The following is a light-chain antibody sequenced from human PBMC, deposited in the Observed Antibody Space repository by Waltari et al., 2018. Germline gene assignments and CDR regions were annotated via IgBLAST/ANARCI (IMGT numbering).Light chain of an antibody. J-gene: IGKJ4*01. CDR3: QQSYSTPLT. CDR2: AAS. V-gene: IGKV1-39*01. CDR1: QDIASS. Sequence: DIQMTQSPSFLSASVGDRVTITCQASQDIASSLNWYQQKPGKAPKLLIYAASSLQSGVPSRFSGSGSGTDFTLTISSLQPEDFATYYCQQSYSTPLTFGGGTKVEIK.